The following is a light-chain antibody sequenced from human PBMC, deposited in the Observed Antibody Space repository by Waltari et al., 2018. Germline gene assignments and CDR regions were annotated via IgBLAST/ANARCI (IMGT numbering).Light chain of an antibody. Sequence: SCRPRQGVGRSLAWYQQKPGQAPRLLIFDASNRATAIPERFSGSGSGTDFSLTISRLEPEDFAVYYCQMYVRLPVTFGQGTKVEIK. CDR3: QMYVRLPVT. J-gene: IGKJ1*01. V-gene: IGKV3-20*01. CDR2: DAS. CDR1: QGVGRS.